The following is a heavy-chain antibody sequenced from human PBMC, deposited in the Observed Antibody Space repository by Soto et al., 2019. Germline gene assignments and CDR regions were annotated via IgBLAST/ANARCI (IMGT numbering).Heavy chain of an antibody. V-gene: IGHV3-72*01. CDR2: TRNKANSYTT. J-gene: IGHJ4*02. CDR1: GFTLSDHY. D-gene: IGHD3-10*01. CDR3: VRTSHYGSGSWNFDS. Sequence: EVQLVESGGGLVQPGRSLRLSCAGSGFTLSDHYMDWVRQAPGKGLEWVGRTRNKANSYTTEYAASVKGRFTVSSDASLRSVYLQMNSLKTEDTAVYYCVRTSHYGSGSWNFDSWCQGTIVTVSS.